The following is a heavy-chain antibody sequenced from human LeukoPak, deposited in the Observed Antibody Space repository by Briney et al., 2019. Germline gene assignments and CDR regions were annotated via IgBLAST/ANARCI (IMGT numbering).Heavy chain of an antibody. V-gene: IGHV1-2*02. J-gene: IGHJ4*02. Sequence: ASVKVSCKASGYTFTGYDMHWVRQAPGQGLEWMGWINPNSGGTNYAQEFQGRVTMTRDTSISTAYMELSRLRSDDTAVYYCARDIARYSSSWYLDYWGQGSLVTVSS. CDR1: GYTFTGYD. D-gene: IGHD6-13*01. CDR3: ARDIARYSSSWYLDY. CDR2: INPNSGGT.